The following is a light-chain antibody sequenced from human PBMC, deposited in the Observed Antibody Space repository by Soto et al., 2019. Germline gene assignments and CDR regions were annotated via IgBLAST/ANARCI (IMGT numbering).Light chain of an antibody. CDR1: SSDVGGYNY. J-gene: IGLJ1*01. CDR2: EVS. V-gene: IGLV2-14*01. CDR3: SSYTSDSSYV. Sequence: QSVLTQPASVSGSPRQSITISCTGTSSDVGGYNYDSWCQQHPGKAPKLMIYEVSSRPSGISNRFSASKSGNTASLFISGLQAEDEADYYCSSYTSDSSYVFGSGTKVTVL.